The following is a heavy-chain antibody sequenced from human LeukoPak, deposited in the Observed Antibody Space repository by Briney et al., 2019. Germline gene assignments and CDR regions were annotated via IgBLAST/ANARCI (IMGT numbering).Heavy chain of an antibody. Sequence: SETLSLTCTVSGVSISSSSYYWGWIRQPPGKGLEWIGSIYYSGSTYYNPSLKSRVTISVDTSKNQFSLKLSSVTAADTAVYYCARVYSYGYGRADYWGQGTLVTVSS. D-gene: IGHD5-18*01. CDR3: ARVYSYGYGRADY. CDR1: GVSISSSSYY. J-gene: IGHJ4*02. CDR2: IYYSGST. V-gene: IGHV4-39*07.